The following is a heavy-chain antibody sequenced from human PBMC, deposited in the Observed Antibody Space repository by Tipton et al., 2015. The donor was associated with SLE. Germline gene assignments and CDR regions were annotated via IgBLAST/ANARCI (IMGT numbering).Heavy chain of an antibody. CDR1: GYTFTSYA. Sequence: QSGAEVKKPGASVKVSCKASGYTFTSYAFSWVRQAPGQGLEWMGWISAYNGNTNYAQKLQGRVTMTTDTSTNTAYMELRSLRSDDTAVYYCARRLRYYYGSVSSRGSYYGMDVWGQGTTVTVSS. V-gene: IGHV1-18*01. J-gene: IGHJ6*02. CDR2: ISAYNGNT. CDR3: ARRLRYYYGSVSSRGSYYGMDV. D-gene: IGHD3-10*01.